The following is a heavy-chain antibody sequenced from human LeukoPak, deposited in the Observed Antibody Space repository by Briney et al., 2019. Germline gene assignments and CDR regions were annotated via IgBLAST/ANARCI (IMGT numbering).Heavy chain of an antibody. D-gene: IGHD7-27*01. Sequence: EPSETLSLTCTVSGYSISSGYYWGWIRQPPGKGLEWIGSIYHSGSTYYNPSLKSRVTISVDTSKNQFSLKLSSVTAADTAVYYCARGQTGSFDYWGQGTLVTVSS. CDR2: IYHSGST. CDR1: GYSISSGYY. V-gene: IGHV4-38-2*02. CDR3: ARGQTGSFDY. J-gene: IGHJ4*02.